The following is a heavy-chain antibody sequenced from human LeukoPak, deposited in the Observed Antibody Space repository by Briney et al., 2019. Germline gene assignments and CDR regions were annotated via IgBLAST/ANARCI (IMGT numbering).Heavy chain of an antibody. D-gene: IGHD3-9*01. CDR3: ARGGLLYYYSLRCRWGLDP. CDR2: INPKSGDT. V-gene: IGHV1-2*02. J-gene: IGHJ5*02. CDR1: GYTFTAYY. Sequence: ASVKVSCKASGYTFTAYYLHWVRQAPGQGLEWMGWINPKSGDTNSAQNFQGRVTMTGDTSINTVYMELNSLTSDDTAIYYCARGGLLYYYSLRCRWGLDPWGQGTLVTISS.